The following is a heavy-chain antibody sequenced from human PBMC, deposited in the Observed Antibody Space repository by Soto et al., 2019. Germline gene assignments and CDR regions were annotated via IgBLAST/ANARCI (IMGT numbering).Heavy chain of an antibody. V-gene: IGHV4-59*08. CDR1: SDSISSYY. Sequence: ETLSLTCTVSSDSISSYYWIWIRQSPGKGLEWIGYTNYSGNTNYNPSLKSRVTISGDTSKNQFSLRLSSVTAADTAVYYCARAVGDPLYYLDYWGQGTLVTVSS. D-gene: IGHD6-19*01. CDR2: TNYSGNT. CDR3: ARAVGDPLYYLDY. J-gene: IGHJ4*02.